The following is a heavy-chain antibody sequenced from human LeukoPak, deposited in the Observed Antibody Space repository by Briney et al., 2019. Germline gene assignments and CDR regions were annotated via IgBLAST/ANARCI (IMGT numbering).Heavy chain of an antibody. CDR3: AKDDGYYYYYMDV. V-gene: IGHV3-30*02. J-gene: IGHJ6*03. CDR1: GFTFSSYG. Sequence: GSLRLSCAASGFTFSSYGMHWVRQAPGKGLEWVAFIRYDGSNKYYADSVKGRFTISRDNSKNTLYLQMNSLGAEDTAVYYCAKDDGYYYYYMDVWGKGTTVTVSS. CDR2: IRYDGSNK.